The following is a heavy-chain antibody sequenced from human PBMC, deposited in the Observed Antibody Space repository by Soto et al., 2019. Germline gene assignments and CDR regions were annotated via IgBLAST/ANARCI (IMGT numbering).Heavy chain of an antibody. Sequence: GGSLRLSXAASGFTVSSYSMNWVRQAPGKGLEWVSSISSSSSYIYYADSVKGRFTISRDNAKNSLYLQMNSLRAEDTAVYYCARAVAAAGTSWFDPWGQGTLVTVSS. J-gene: IGHJ5*02. CDR2: ISSSSSYI. CDR1: GFTVSSYS. V-gene: IGHV3-21*01. D-gene: IGHD6-13*01. CDR3: ARAVAAAGTSWFDP.